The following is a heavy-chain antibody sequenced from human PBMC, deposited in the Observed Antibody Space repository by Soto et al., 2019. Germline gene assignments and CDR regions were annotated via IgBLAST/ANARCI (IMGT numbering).Heavy chain of an antibody. Sequence: QDQLVQSGAEVKKPGSSVKVSCKASGGTFSSHTFSWVRQAPGQGLEWMGRIIPALGTATYAQKFQGRVTSTADESATTVYMELNSLRSEDTAVYYGARPVFGDYWYFDLWGRGTLVTVSS. CDR3: ARPVFGDYWYFDL. CDR2: IIPALGTA. V-gene: IGHV1-69*08. D-gene: IGHD4-17*01. CDR1: GGTFSSHT. J-gene: IGHJ2*01.